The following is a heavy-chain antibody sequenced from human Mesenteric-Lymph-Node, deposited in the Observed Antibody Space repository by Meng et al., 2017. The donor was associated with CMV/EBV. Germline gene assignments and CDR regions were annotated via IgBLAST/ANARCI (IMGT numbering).Heavy chain of an antibody. D-gene: IGHD4-17*01. Sequence: CTVSGGAISSGGYYWSWIRQHPGKGLEWIGYIYYSASTYYNPSLKSRVTLSVDASKNHFSLKLSSVTAADTAVYYCARDRLGYGEFAYWGQGTLVTVSS. J-gene: IGHJ4*02. V-gene: IGHV4-31*03. CDR2: IYYSAST. CDR1: GGAISSGGYY. CDR3: ARDRLGYGEFAY.